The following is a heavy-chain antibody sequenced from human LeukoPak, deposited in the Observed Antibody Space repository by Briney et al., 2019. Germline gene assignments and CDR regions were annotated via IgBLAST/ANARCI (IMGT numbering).Heavy chain of an antibody. CDR2: IIPIFGTS. CDR3: ARGGFGEFKIWGPVDY. CDR1: GGTFSSYA. V-gene: IGHV1-69*06. Sequence: SVKVSCKASGGTFSSYAISWVRQAPGQGLEWMGGIIPIFGTSNYAQKFQGRVTITADKSTSTAYMELSSLRSEDTAVYYCARGGFGEFKIWGPVDYWGQGTLVTVSS. D-gene: IGHD3-10*01. J-gene: IGHJ4*02.